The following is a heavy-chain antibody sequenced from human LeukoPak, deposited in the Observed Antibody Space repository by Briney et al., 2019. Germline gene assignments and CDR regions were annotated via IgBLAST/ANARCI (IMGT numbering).Heavy chain of an antibody. J-gene: IGHJ6*03. CDR3: ARVFSRYYDFWSGQIQNFHYYYMDV. D-gene: IGHD3-3*01. CDR1: GGTFSSYA. CDR2: IIPIFGTA. V-gene: IGHV1-69*05. Sequence: SVKVSCKASGGTFSSYAISWVRQAPGQGLEWMGGIIPIFGTANYAQKFQGRVTITTDESTSTAYMELSSLRSEDTAVYYCARVFSRYYDFWSGQIQNFHYYYMDVWGKGTTVTVSS.